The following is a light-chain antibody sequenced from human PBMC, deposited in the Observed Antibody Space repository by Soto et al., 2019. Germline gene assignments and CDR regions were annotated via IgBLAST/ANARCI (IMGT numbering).Light chain of an antibody. CDR2: DVT. Sequence: QSVLTQPASVSGSPGQSITIYCTGTSSDIGSYNYVSWYQQHPGKAPKLIIYDVTNRPAGISSRFSASKSGDTASLTISVLQADDEADYFCSSYKSTSTPYVFGTGTKVTVL. CDR1: SSDIGSYNY. CDR3: SSYKSTSTPYV. V-gene: IGLV2-14*03. J-gene: IGLJ1*01.